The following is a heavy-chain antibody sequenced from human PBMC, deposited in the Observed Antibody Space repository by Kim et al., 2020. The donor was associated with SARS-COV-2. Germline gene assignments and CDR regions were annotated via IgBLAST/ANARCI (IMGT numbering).Heavy chain of an antibody. V-gene: IGHV3-30*18. CDR1: GFTFSSYG. CDR3: AKDYSPVAGTYMDY. D-gene: IGHD6-19*01. J-gene: IGHJ4*02. Sequence: GGSLRLSCAASGFTFSSYGMHWVRQAPGKGLEWVAVISYDGSNKYYADSVKGRFTISRDNSKNTLYLQMNSLRAEDTAVYYCAKDYSPVAGTYMDYWGQGTLVTVSS. CDR2: ISYDGSNK.